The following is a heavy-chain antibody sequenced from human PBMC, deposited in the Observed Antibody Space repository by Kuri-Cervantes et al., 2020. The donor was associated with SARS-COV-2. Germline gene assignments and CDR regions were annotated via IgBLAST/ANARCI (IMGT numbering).Heavy chain of an antibody. D-gene: IGHD3-3*01. Sequence: SVKVSCKASGYTFTSYDINWVRQATGQGLEWMGGIIPIFGTANYAQKFQGRVTITADESTSTAYMELSSLRSEDTAVYYCAREGGSGNPGAGEVWGQGTLVTVSS. J-gene: IGHJ4*02. CDR1: GYTFTSYD. CDR3: AREGGSGNPGAGEV. V-gene: IGHV1-69*13. CDR2: IIPIFGTA.